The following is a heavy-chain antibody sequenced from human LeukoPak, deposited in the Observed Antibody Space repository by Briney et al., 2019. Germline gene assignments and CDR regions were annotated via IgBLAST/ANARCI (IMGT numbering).Heavy chain of an antibody. Sequence: ASVKVSCKASGYTFTSYGISWVRQAPGQGLEWMGWISAYNGNTNYAQKLQGRVIMTTDTSTSTAYMELRSLRSDDTAVYHCARDQDGFGELDYWGQGTLVTVSS. CDR1: GYTFTSYG. V-gene: IGHV1-18*01. CDR3: ARDQDGFGELDY. J-gene: IGHJ4*02. CDR2: ISAYNGNT. D-gene: IGHD3-10*01.